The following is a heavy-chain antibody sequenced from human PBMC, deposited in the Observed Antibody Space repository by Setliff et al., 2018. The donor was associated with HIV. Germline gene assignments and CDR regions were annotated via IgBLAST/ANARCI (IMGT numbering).Heavy chain of an antibody. CDR2: VTHSGRT. CDR1: GGSFSGYY. J-gene: IGHJ6*03. CDR3: ARGSSTYWYSIFRNYYYHMDV. V-gene: IGHV4-34*01. Sequence: SETLSLTCAVYGGSFSGYYWSWIRQPPGKGLEWIGEVTHSGRTNYNPSLESRVTTSVDTSKKQFSLRLTSVTAADTAVYYCARGSSTYWYSIFRNYYYHMDVWGKGTTVTVSS. D-gene: IGHD2-8*02.